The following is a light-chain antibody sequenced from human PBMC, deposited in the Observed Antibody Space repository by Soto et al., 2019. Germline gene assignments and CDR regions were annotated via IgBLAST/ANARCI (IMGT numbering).Light chain of an antibody. CDR1: QGISSY. CDR3: QQLNSYPL. V-gene: IGKV1-9*01. Sequence: IPLTQSPSSLSASVGDRVTITCRASQGISSYLAWYQQKPGKAPKLLIYGASTLQTGVPSRFSGSGSGTDFTLTISSLQPEDLATYYCQQLNSYPLFGPGTKVDIK. CDR2: GAS. J-gene: IGKJ3*01.